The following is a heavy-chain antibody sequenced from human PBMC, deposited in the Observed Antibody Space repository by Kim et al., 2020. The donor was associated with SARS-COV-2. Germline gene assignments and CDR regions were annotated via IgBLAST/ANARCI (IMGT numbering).Heavy chain of an antibody. CDR3: AKRIPVASTFYFDS. D-gene: IGHD6-19*01. J-gene: IGHJ4*02. V-gene: IGHV3-23*01. Sequence: ADSGKGRLTISRDNSKNQLYLQRNSLGAEDTAVFYCAKRIPVASTFYFDSWGQGTLVTVSS.